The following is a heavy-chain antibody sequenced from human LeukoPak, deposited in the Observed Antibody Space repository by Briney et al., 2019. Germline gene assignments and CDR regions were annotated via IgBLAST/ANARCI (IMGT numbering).Heavy chain of an antibody. J-gene: IGHJ6*03. Sequence: PSETLSLTYTVSGGSISSSSYYWGWIRQPPGKGLEWIGSIYYSGSPHYNPSLKSRVTISVDTSKNQFSLELSSVTAADTAVYYCARGYCSGGNCYSYYYYNYMDVWGKGTTVTVSS. CDR1: GGSISSSSYY. D-gene: IGHD2-15*01. V-gene: IGHV4-39*07. CDR3: ARGYCSGGNCYSYYYYNYMDV. CDR2: IYYSGSP.